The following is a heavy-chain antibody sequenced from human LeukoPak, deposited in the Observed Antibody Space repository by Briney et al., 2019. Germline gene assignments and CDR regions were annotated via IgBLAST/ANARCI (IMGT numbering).Heavy chain of an antibody. CDR1: GGSIGSGGYY. V-gene: IGHV4-31*03. Sequence: SETLSLTCTVSGGSIGSGGYYWSWIRQHPGKGLEWIGHIYLSGNTYYNPSLKSRVSISEDTSKSQFSLDLTSVTAADTAVYYCARGAPYYGMDVWGQGTAVIVSS. CDR2: IYLSGNT. J-gene: IGHJ6*02. CDR3: ARGAPYYGMDV.